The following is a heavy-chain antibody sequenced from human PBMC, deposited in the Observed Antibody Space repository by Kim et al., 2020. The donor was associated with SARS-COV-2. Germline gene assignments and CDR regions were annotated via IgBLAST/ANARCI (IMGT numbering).Heavy chain of an antibody. V-gene: IGHV3-23*01. D-gene: IGHD2-2*01. CDR2: IIGSGGST. CDR1: GFTFSSYA. Sequence: GGSLRLSCAASGFTFSSYAMSWVRQAPGKGLEWVSAIIGSGGSTYYADSVKGRFTISRDNSKNTLYLQMNSLRAEDTAVYYCAKDWACTSCYEPLYYFDYWGHGTLVTASS. J-gene: IGHJ4*01. CDR3: AKDWACTSCYEPLYYFDY.